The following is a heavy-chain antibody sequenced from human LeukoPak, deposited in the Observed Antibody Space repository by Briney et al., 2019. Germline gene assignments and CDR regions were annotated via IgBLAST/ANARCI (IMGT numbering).Heavy chain of an antibody. CDR3: TTDPTYYYGSGSSDY. CDR1: GFTFSYAW. D-gene: IGHD3-10*01. V-gene: IGHV3-15*01. Sequence: PGGSLRLSCAASGFTFSYAWMNWVRQAPGKGLEWVGRIKSKSDGGTTDYAAPVKGRFTISRDDSKNTLYLQMNSLKTEDSAVYYCTTDPTYYYGSGSSDYWGQGTLVTVSS. J-gene: IGHJ4*02. CDR2: IKSKSDGGTT.